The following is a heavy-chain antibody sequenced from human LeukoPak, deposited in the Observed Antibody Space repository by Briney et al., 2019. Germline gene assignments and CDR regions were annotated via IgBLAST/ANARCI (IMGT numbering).Heavy chain of an antibody. J-gene: IGHJ4*02. V-gene: IGHV3-30*02. CDR3: AKAPTTVVTPGAEPFDY. CDR1: GFTVSSNY. Sequence: GGSLRLSCAASGFTVSSNYMSWVRQAPGKGLEWVAFIRYDGSNKYYADSVKGRFTISRDNSKNTLYLQMNSLRAEDTAVYYCAKAPTTVVTPGAEPFDYWGQGTLVTVSS. CDR2: IRYDGSNK. D-gene: IGHD4-23*01.